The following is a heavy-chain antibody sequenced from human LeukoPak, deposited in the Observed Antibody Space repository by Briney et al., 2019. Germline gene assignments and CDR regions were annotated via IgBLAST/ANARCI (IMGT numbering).Heavy chain of an antibody. D-gene: IGHD6-6*01. CDR1: GYTFTGYY. CDR3: ASFEYSSSGLDY. Sequence: ASVKVSCKASGYTFTGYYMHWLRQAPGQGLEWMGRINPNSGGTNYAQKFQGRVTMTRDTSISTAYMELSRLRSDDTAVYYCASFEYSSSGLDYWGQGTLVTVSS. CDR2: INPNSGGT. J-gene: IGHJ4*02. V-gene: IGHV1-2*06.